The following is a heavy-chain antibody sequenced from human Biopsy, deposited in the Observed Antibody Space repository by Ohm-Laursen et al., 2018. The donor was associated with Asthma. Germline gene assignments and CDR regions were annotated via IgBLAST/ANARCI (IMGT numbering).Heavy chain of an antibody. D-gene: IGHD3-10*01. CDR3: ARAVDYSHYYGIDV. J-gene: IGHJ6*02. Sequence: ASVKVSCKASGYTFNSAGITWVRQAPGQGLEWMGWISVYNGNTKVAQKLQDRVTMITDTSTSTAYMELRSLRSDDTAVYFCARAVDYSHYYGIDVWGQGTRVTVS. V-gene: IGHV1-18*01. CDR2: ISVYNGNT. CDR1: GYTFNSAG.